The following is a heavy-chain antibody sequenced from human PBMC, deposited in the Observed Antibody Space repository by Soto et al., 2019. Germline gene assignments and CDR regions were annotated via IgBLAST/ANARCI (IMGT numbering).Heavy chain of an antibody. J-gene: IGHJ4*02. CDR3: AKEMKVDYFDY. CDR1: GFTFSSYG. CDR2: ISYDGSNK. Sequence: GGSLRLSCAASGFTFSSYGMHWVRQAPGKGLEWVAVISYDGSNKYYADSVKGRFTISRDNSKNTLYLQMNSLRAEDTAVYYCAKEMKVDYFDYWGQGTLVTVSS. V-gene: IGHV3-30*18.